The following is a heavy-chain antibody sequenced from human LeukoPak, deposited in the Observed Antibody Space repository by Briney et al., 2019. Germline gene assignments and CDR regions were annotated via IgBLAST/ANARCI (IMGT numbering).Heavy chain of an antibody. CDR3: ARGARGFWSGYYDY. J-gene: IGHJ4*02. Sequence: GGSLRLSCAASGFTFSSYSMNWVRQAPGKGLEWVSYISSGSSTIYYTDSVKGQFTISRDNAKNSLYLQMNSLRAEDTAVYYCARGARGFWSGYYDYWGQGTLVTVSS. CDR1: GFTFSSYS. V-gene: IGHV3-48*01. D-gene: IGHD3-3*01. CDR2: ISSGSSTI.